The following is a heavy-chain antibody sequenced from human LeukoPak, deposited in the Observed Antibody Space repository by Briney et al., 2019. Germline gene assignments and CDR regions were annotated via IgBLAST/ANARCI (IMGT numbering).Heavy chain of an antibody. Sequence: GGSLRLSCTGSGFTFGNYAMTWVRQSPGKGLEWVSALSSSGGSTYYADSVKGRFSISRDNSENTLYLQLNSLRAEDTAVYYCAKGGGQQLVILFDYWGQGTLVTVSS. D-gene: IGHD6-13*01. V-gene: IGHV3-23*01. CDR2: LSSSGGST. CDR3: AKGGGQQLVILFDY. CDR1: GFTFGNYA. J-gene: IGHJ4*02.